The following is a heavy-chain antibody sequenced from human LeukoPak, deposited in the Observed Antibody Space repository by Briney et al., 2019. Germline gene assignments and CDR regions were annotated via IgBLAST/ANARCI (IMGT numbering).Heavy chain of an antibody. CDR1: GFTVSSNY. CDR3: ATGGIAVNFDY. CDR2: IYSGGST. J-gene: IGHJ4*02. V-gene: IGHV3-53*01. Sequence: GGSLRLSCASSGFTVSSNYMSWVRQAPGKGLEWVSVIYSGGSTNYADSVKGRFTISRDNSKNTLYLQMNSLRAEDTAVYYCATGGIAVNFDYWGQGTLVTVSS. D-gene: IGHD6-19*01.